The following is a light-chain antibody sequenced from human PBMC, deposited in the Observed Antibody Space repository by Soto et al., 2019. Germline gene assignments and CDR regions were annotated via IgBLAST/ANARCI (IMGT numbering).Light chain of an antibody. V-gene: IGKV3-20*01. Sequence: MVLTHSPCTLSLSPGDRARLSCTASQSISSSYLAWYQQKPGQAPRLLIYGPSSRATGIPDRFSGSGSGTDFTLTINRLEPEDFAVYYCQQYDSSPRTFGQGTKVDIK. CDR1: QSISSSY. J-gene: IGKJ1*01. CDR2: GPS. CDR3: QQYDSSPRT.